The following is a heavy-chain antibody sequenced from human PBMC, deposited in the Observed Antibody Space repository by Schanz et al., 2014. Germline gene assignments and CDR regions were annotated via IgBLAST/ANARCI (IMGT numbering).Heavy chain of an antibody. J-gene: IGHJ2*01. D-gene: IGHD2-21*02. CDR1: GFSFTTYA. V-gene: IGHV3-23*01. CDR2: ISASGGST. Sequence: EVQLLESGGGLVQPGGSLRLSCASSGFSFTTYAMSWVRQAPGKGLEWLSVISASGGSTYYADSVKGRFTISRDNSKNSLYLQMNSLRAEDTAVYFCAKDLGVDCGDGCFNWYFDLWGRGTLVTVSS. CDR3: AKDLGVDCGDGCFNWYFDL.